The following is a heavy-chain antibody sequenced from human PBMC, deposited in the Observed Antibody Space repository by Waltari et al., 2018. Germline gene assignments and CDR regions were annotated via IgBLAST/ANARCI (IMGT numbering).Heavy chain of an antibody. J-gene: IGHJ5*02. Sequence: QVQLVESGGGVVQPGRSLRLSCAASGFTFSSYGMPWARQAHGHGLEWIGEILHSGSTNCHPSLKGRGSISVDKSKNQFSLKLSSVTAADTAVYYCARGALLLLGWFDPWGQGTLVTVSS. V-gene: IGHV4-4*02. CDR3: ARGALLLLGWFDP. CDR1: GFTFSSYG. D-gene: IGHD2-8*02. CDR2: ILHSGST.